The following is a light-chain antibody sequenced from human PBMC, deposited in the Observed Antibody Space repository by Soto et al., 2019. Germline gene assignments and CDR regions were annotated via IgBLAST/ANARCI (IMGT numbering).Light chain of an antibody. Sequence: QSALTQPAPVSGSPGQSITISCTGTTSDVGSYDLVSWYQQHPGKAPKIMIYEVSKRPSGDSNRFSGSKSGNTASLTISGLQAEDEADYYCCSYAGARSPYVFGTGTKVTV. V-gene: IGLV2-23*02. CDR3: CSYAGARSPYV. J-gene: IGLJ1*01. CDR1: TSDVGSYDL. CDR2: EVS.